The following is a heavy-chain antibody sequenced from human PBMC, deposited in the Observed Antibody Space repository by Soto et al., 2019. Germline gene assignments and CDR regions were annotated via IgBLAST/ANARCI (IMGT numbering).Heavy chain of an antibody. CDR3: AKDSARHTGGMDY. CDR2: IIPSFGTA. CDR1: GGTFSSYS. Sequence: QVQLVQSGAEVKKPGSSVKVSCKASGGTFSSYSINWVRHAPGQGLEWMGEIIPSFGTANYAQKFQGRFTITADEYTSTAYMERSSLRSQDTAVYSCAKDSARHTGGMDYRGQGTLVTDSS. J-gene: IGHJ4*02. V-gene: IGHV1-69*01. D-gene: IGHD1-26*01.